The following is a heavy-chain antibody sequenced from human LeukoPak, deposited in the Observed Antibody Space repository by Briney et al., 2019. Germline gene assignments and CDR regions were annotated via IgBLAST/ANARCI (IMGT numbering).Heavy chain of an antibody. V-gene: IGHV4-59*12. D-gene: IGHD3-22*01. J-gene: IGHJ2*01. CDR3: ARRAYYDSSGYSPASGYFDL. Sequence: SETLSLTCTVSGGPIFSYYWNWIRQPPGKGLEWIGHIYCNGSTSYNPSLRSRGTISIATSKNQFSLRLRSVTAADTAIYYCARRAYYDSSGYSPASGYFDLWGRGTRVSVSS. CDR1: GGPIFSYY. CDR2: IYCNGST.